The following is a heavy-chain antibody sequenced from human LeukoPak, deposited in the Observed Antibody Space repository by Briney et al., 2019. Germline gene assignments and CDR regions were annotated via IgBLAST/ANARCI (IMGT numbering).Heavy chain of an antibody. Sequence: PGGSLRLSCAASGFTFGSNWMHWVRQTPGKGLVWVSRINSDGSDTSYADSVKGRFTISRDNAKNTLYLQMNSLRAEDTAVYYCASLDPLVTAIPYHSVPEYWFDCWGQGTLVTVSS. CDR1: GFTFGSNW. D-gene: IGHD2-21*02. CDR3: ASLDPLVTAIPYHSVPEYWFDC. CDR2: INSDGSDT. V-gene: IGHV3-74*01. J-gene: IGHJ5*01.